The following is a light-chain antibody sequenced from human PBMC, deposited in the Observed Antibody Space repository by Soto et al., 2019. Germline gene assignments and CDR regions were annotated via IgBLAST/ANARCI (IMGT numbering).Light chain of an antibody. V-gene: IGKV3-20*01. CDR3: QPYGRSPFT. Sequence: EIVLTQSPGNLSLSPWERATLSCRASQSVSSSYLAWYQQKPGQAPRLLIYGASSRATGIPDRFSGSGSGTDFTLTISRLEPEDFAVYYCQPYGRSPFTFGPGTKVDIK. CDR2: GAS. J-gene: IGKJ3*01. CDR1: QSVSSSY.